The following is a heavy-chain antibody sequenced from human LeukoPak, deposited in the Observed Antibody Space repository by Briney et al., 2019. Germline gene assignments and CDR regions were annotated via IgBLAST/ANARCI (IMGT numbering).Heavy chain of an antibody. Sequence: GGSLRLSCAASGFTFSSYAMSWVRQAPGKGLEWVSSISSSSSYIYYADSVKGRFTISRDNAKNSLYLQMNSLRAEDTAVYYCAREWQLYYYMDVWGKGTTVTVSS. CDR3: AREWQLYYYMDV. J-gene: IGHJ6*03. CDR1: GFTFSSYA. CDR2: ISSSSSYI. D-gene: IGHD6-13*01. V-gene: IGHV3-21*01.